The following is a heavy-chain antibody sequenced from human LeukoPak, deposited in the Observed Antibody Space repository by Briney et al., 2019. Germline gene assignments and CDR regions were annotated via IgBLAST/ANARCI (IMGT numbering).Heavy chain of an antibody. CDR2: IWHDGSNK. CDR3: ARDGVYYVFWSGYYSNYYYMDV. J-gene: IGHJ6*03. V-gene: IGHV3-33*01. D-gene: IGHD3-3*01. Sequence: GRSLRLSCAASGFTFSSYGMHWVRQAPGKGLEWVAVIWHDGSNKYYADSVKGRFTISRDNSKNTLYLQMNRLRAEDTAVYYSARDGVYYVFWSGYYSNYYYMDVWGKGTTVTVSS. CDR1: GFTFSSYG.